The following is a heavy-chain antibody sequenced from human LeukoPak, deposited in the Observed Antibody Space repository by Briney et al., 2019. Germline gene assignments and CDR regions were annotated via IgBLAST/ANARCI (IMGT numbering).Heavy chain of an antibody. J-gene: IGHJ5*02. CDR1: VGTFSNYA. CDR3: ARGTPYYYDSSGYPNWFDP. Sequence: SVKVSCKASVGTFSNYAINWVRQGPGQGLEWMGRIIPIVGIANYAQRFQGRVTITADKSTSTAYMDLSSLRSEDTAVYYCARGTPYYYDSSGYPNWFDPWGQGTLVTVSS. D-gene: IGHD3-22*01. CDR2: IIPIVGIA. V-gene: IGHV1-69*04.